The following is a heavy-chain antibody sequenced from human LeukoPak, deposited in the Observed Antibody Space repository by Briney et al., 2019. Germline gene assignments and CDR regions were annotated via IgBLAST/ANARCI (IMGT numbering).Heavy chain of an antibody. CDR3: ARGSSHFDY. CDR2: IYYIGRT. V-gene: IGHV4-59*01. J-gene: IGHJ4*02. CDR1: GGSISSYY. D-gene: IGHD6-13*01. Sequence: SETLSLTCSVSGGSISSYYWSWIRHPPGKGLEWIGSIYYIGRTNYNPSLKSRVTLSVVTSKNQFSLKLTSVTAADTAVYYCARGSSHFDYWGQGILVTASS.